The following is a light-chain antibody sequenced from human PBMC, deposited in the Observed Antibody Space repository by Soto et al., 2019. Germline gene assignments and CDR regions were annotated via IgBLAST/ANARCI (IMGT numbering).Light chain of an antibody. CDR1: SSDVGTYNY. CDR3: SSYTNRNTLSV. J-gene: IGLJ3*02. CDR2: EVS. Sequence: QSALTQPASVSGSPGQSITISCTGTSSDVGTYNYISWYQHHPGKPPKLMLYEVSNRPSGVSNRFSGSKSGNTASLTISGLQAEDEADYYCSSYTNRNTLSVFGGGTKLTVL. V-gene: IGLV2-14*01.